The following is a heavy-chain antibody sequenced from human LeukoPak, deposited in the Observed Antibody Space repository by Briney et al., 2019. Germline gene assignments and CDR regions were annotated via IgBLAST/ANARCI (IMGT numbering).Heavy chain of an antibody. CDR2: IYTTGRT. D-gene: IGHD3-10*01. CDR3: ARSDGYGLVGI. Sequence: SETLSLTCTVSDASISSYYWAWIRKPAGKGLEWIGRIYTTGRTTYNPSLNSRITMSIDTSKNQFSLNLNSVTAADTAVYYCARSDGYGLVGIWGQGTMVTVSS. CDR1: DASISSYY. J-gene: IGHJ3*02. V-gene: IGHV4-4*07.